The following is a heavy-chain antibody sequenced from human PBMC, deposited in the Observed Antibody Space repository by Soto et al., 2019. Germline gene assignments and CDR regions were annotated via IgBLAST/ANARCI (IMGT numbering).Heavy chain of an antibody. J-gene: IGHJ4*02. D-gene: IGHD3-3*01. Sequence: PSETLSLTCTVSGGSISSSSYYWGWIRQPPGKGLEWIGSIYYSGSTYYNPSLKSRVTISVDTSKNQFSLKLSSVTAADTAVYYCASFDFWSGYPIDYWGQGTLVT. CDR1: GGSISSSSYY. CDR2: IYYSGST. V-gene: IGHV4-39*01. CDR3: ASFDFWSGYPIDY.